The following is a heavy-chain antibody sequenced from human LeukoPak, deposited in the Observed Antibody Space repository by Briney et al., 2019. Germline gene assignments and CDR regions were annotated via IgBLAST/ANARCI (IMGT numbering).Heavy chain of an antibody. J-gene: IGHJ6*03. CDR3: ALSFPYYYYYYYMDV. CDR1: GGTFSSYA. Sequence: GASVKVSCKASGGTFSSYAISWVRQAPGQGLEWMGGIIPIFGTANYAQKFQGRVTITADESTSTAYMELSSLRSEDTAVYYCALSFPYYYYYYYMDVWGKGTTVTVSS. V-gene: IGHV1-69*13. CDR2: IIPIFGTA. D-gene: IGHD2/OR15-2a*01.